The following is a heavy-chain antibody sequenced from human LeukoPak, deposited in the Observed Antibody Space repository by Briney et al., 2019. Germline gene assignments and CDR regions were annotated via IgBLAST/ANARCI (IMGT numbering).Heavy chain of an antibody. CDR3: AKGAYDYIEIAYFDY. CDR1: GFSFNNYA. V-gene: IGHV3-23*01. Sequence: GGSLRLSCVASGFSFNNYAMNWVRQAPGKGLEWVSLIIGSSGSTFYADSVKGRFTISRDKSKNTLYLQMNSLRAEDTAVYYCAKGAYDYIEIAYFDYWGQGVLVTVSP. D-gene: IGHD5-12*01. CDR2: IIGSSGST. J-gene: IGHJ4*02.